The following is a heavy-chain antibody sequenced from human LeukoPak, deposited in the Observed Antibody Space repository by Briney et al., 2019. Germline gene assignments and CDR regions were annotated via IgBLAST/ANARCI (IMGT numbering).Heavy chain of an antibody. CDR3: ARDSSWERLGFDY. V-gene: IGHV1-69*06. CDR1: GCTFSSYA. J-gene: IGHJ4*02. Sequence: ASVKVSCKASGCTFSSYAISWVRQAPGQGLEWMGGIIPIFGTANYAQKFQGRVTITADKSTSTAYMELSSLRSEDTAVYYCARDSSWERLGFDYWGQGTLVTVSS. D-gene: IGHD1-26*01. CDR2: IIPIFGTA.